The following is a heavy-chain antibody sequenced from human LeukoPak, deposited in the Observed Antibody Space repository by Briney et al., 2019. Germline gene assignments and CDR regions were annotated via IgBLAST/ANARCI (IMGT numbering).Heavy chain of an antibody. D-gene: IGHD2-15*01. CDR1: GGSISSSSYY. Sequence: SETLSLTCTVSGGSISSSSYYWGWIRQPPGKGLEWIGSIYYSGSTYYNPSLKSRVTMSVDTSKNQFSLKLSSVTAADTAVYYCARHEGYCSGGSCYPPPFPDYWGQGTLVTVSS. V-gene: IGHV4-39*01. CDR3: ARHEGYCSGGSCYPPPFPDY. CDR2: IYYSGST. J-gene: IGHJ4*02.